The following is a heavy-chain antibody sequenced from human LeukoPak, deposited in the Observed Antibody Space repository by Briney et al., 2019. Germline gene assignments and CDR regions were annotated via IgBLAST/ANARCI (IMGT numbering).Heavy chain of an antibody. Sequence: SETLSLTCAVHGGSFSGYYWSWIRQPPGKGLEWIGEINHSGSTNYNPSLKSRVTISVDTSKNQFSLKLSSVTAADTAVYYCARGTDYYDSSGYYFWGQGTLVTVSS. J-gene: IGHJ4*02. V-gene: IGHV4-34*01. CDR3: ARGTDYYDSSGYYF. CDR1: GGSFSGYY. CDR2: INHSGST. D-gene: IGHD3-22*01.